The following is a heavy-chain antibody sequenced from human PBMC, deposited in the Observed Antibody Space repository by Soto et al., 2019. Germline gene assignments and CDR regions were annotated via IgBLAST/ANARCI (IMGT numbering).Heavy chain of an antibody. J-gene: IGHJ6*02. CDR1: GYTFTSYW. CDR2: IYPGDSDT. Sequence: EVQLVQSGAEVKKPGESLKISCKGSGYTFTSYWIGWVRQMPGKGLEWMGIIYPGDSDTGYSPSFQGQVTISADKSVSTAYLQWSNLKASDTAMYYCARLTAAAGILRRRPGGRYYYDMDVWGQGTTVTVSS. D-gene: IGHD6-13*01. CDR3: ARLTAAAGILRRRPGGRYYYDMDV. V-gene: IGHV5-51*01.